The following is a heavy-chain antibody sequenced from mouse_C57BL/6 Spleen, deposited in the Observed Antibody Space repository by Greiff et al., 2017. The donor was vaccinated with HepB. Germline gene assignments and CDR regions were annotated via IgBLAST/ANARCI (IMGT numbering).Heavy chain of an antibody. V-gene: IGHV1-82*01. CDR1: GYAFSSSW. CDR2: IYPGDGDT. CDR3: ASYYYGSSYRYWYFDV. D-gene: IGHD1-1*01. J-gene: IGHJ1*03. Sequence: VKLQQSGPELVKPGASVKISCKASGYAFSSSWMNWVKQRPGKGLEWIGRIYPGDGDTNYNGKFKGKATLTADKSSSTAYMQLSSLTSEDSAVYFCASYYYGSSYRYWYFDVWGTGTTVTVSS.